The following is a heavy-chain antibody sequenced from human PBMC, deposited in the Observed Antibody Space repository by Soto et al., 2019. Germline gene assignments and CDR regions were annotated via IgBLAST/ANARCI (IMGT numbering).Heavy chain of an antibody. CDR3: VRHKYHSSDRYAY. V-gene: IGHV4-39*01. Sequence: PSETLSLTCTVSGGSISSSSYYWGWIRQPPGKGLEWIGSIYYSGSTYYNPSLKSRVTISVDTSKNQFSLKLSSVTAADTAVYYCVRHKYHSSDRYAYWGQGTLVT. D-gene: IGHD6-19*01. J-gene: IGHJ4*02. CDR1: GGSISSSSYY. CDR2: IYYSGST.